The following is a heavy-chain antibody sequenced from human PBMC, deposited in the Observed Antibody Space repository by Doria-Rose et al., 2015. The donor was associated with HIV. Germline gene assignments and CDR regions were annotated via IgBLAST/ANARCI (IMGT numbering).Heavy chain of an antibody. CDR2: IFSDTER. D-gene: IGHD6-13*01. CDR1: GVSLSSPGMG. V-gene: IGHV2-26*01. CDR3: ARIKSSRWYHKYYFDF. Sequence: QVTLKESGPVLVKPTETLTLTCTVSGVSLSSPGMGVSWIRQPPGKALEWLANIFSDTERSYKTSLRSRLTISSGTSKSQVVLTMTDMDPVDTATYYCARIKSSRWYHKYYFDFWGQGTLVIVSA. J-gene: IGHJ4*02.